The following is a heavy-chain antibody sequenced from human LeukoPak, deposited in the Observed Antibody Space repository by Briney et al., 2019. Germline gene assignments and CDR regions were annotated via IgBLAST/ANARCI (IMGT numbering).Heavy chain of an antibody. CDR2: ISNIGSTT. J-gene: IGHJ4*02. Sequence: GGSLRLSCTASGVTLSNYYMSWIRQAPGKGLECISYISNIGSTTFYADSVKGRFTISRDNGKNSLYLQMNSLTAEDTAVYYCARDISNKGFDYWGQGTLVTVSS. V-gene: IGHV3-11*04. CDR1: GVTLSNYY. D-gene: IGHD2/OR15-2a*01. CDR3: ARDISNKGFDY.